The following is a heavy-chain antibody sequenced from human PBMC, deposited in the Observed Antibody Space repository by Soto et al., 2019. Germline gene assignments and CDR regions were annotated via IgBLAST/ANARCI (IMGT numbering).Heavy chain of an antibody. CDR2: LYAGGAT. V-gene: IGHV3-53*01. CDR3: ARQRATGYGDPDDDLDI. CDR1: GFSVSDNY. D-gene: IGHD4-17*01. Sequence: EVQLVESGGGLIQPGGSLRLSCAASGFSVSDNYMNWVRQAPGKGLQWVSLLYAGGATFYADSVKGRFTISRDSSKNTLYLQMDSLRAEDMAVYYCARQRATGYGDPDDDLDIWGQGTVVSVSS. J-gene: IGHJ3*02.